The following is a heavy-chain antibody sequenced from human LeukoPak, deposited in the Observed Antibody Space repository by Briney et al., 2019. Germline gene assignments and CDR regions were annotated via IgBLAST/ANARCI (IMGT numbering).Heavy chain of an antibody. CDR1: EFAFSSYA. CDR3: ARLRSWSSSGPLDY. Sequence: GSLRLSCADSEFAFSSYAMSWVRQAPGKGLEWIGEINHSGSTNYNPSLKSRVTISVDTSKNQFSLKLSSVTAADTAVYYCARLRSWSSSGPLDYWGQGILVTVSS. V-gene: IGHV4-34*01. D-gene: IGHD3-10*01. J-gene: IGHJ4*02. CDR2: INHSGST.